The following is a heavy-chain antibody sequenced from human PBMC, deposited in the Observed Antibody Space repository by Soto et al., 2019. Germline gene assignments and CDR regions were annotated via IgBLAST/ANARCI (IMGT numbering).Heavy chain of an antibody. Sequence: GGSLRHSCAASGFTLSNYEMNRVRQAPGKGLEWISYISSRGTVKHHADSVKGRFTISRDNAKNSLYLQMDSLRAEDTAVYYCTRYRWFDAWGQGTLVTVSS. J-gene: IGHJ5*02. V-gene: IGHV3-48*03. D-gene: IGHD3-16*02. CDR3: TRYRWFDA. CDR2: ISSRGTVK. CDR1: GFTLSNYE.